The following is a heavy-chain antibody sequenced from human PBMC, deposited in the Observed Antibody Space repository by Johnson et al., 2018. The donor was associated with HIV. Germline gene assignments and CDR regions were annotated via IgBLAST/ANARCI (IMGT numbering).Heavy chain of an antibody. CDR1: GFTFSSFA. CDR3: AKDSRDSDGPHAFGI. Sequence: QVQLVESGGGVVQPGTSLRLSCAASGFTFSSFAMHWVRQAPGKGLEWLSRISGRGDNIYSADSVKGRFSISRDNSKNTLYLQMNSLMAEDTAVYYFAKDSRDSDGPHAFGIGGQGTMGTGSS. CDR2: ISGRGDNI. J-gene: IGHJ3*02. D-gene: IGHD5-18*01. V-gene: IGHV3-NL1*01.